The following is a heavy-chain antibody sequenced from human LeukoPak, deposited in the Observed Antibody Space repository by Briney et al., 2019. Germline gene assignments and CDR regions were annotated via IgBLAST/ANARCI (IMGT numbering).Heavy chain of an antibody. CDR1: GGSISSGGYS. V-gene: IGHV4-30-2*01. CDR2: IYQSGST. J-gene: IGHJ5*02. Sequence: SETLSLTCAVSGGSISSGGYSWSWIRQPPGKGLEWIGDIYQSGSTYYNPSLKSRVTISVDRSKNQFSLKLSSVTAADTAVYYCASIYDILTGLRTWGQGTLVTVSS. D-gene: IGHD3-9*01. CDR3: ASIYDILTGLRT.